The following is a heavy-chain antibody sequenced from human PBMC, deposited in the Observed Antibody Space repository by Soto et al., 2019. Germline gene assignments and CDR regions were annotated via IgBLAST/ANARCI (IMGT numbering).Heavy chain of an antibody. Sequence: PSETLSLTCAVYGGSFSGYYWSWIRQPPGKGLEWIGEIKHSGSTNYNPSLKSRVTISVDTSKNQFSLTLSSVTAADTAVYYCARGLLYSSSSNWFDPWGQGTLVTVSS. V-gene: IGHV4-34*01. J-gene: IGHJ5*02. CDR1: GGSFSGYY. D-gene: IGHD6-13*01. CDR3: ARGLLYSSSSNWFDP. CDR2: IKHSGST.